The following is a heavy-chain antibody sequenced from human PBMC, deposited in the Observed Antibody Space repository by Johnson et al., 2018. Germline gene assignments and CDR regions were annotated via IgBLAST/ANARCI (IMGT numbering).Heavy chain of an antibody. CDR3: ARAKGRVNDI. CDR1: GFTFSSYA. Sequence: VQLVESGGGLVQPGGSLRFSCAASGFTFSSYAMSWVRQAPGKGLEWVSAISGSGGSTYYADSVKGRFTISRDNAKNSLYLQMNSLIDEDTAVYYCARAKGRVNDIGGQGTMVTVSS. V-gene: IGHV3-23*04. J-gene: IGHJ3*02. CDR2: ISGSGGST.